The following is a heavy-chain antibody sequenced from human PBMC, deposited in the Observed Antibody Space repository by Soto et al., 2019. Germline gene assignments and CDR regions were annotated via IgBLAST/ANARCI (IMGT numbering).Heavy chain of an antibody. CDR3: ARGSGYHNY. V-gene: IGHV5-51*01. Sequence: PGESLKISCKVSGDTFTTNWIAWVRQMPGEGLERMGIIYPSDSDTRYSPSFQGQVTISVDKSISTAYLQWSSLKASDTATYYCARGSGYHNYWGQGTRVTVS. D-gene: IGHD5-12*01. J-gene: IGHJ4*02. CDR2: IYPSDSDT. CDR1: GDTFTTNW.